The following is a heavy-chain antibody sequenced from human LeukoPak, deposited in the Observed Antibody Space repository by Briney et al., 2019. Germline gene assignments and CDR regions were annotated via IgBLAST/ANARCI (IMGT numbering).Heavy chain of an antibody. CDR3: ARDSGVAYYYDSSGYYGFDY. J-gene: IGHJ4*02. V-gene: IGHV4-59*01. Sequence: SETLSLTCTVSGGSISSYYWIWIRQPPGKGLEWIGYIYYSGSTNYNPSLKSRVTISVDTSKNQFSLKLSSVTAADTAVYYCARDSGVAYYYDSSGYYGFDYWGQGTLVTVSS. CDR2: IYYSGST. CDR1: GGSISSYY. D-gene: IGHD3-22*01.